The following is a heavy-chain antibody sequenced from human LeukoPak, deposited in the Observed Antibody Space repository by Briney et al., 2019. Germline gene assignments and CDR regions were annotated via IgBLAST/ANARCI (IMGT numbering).Heavy chain of an antibody. Sequence: SETLSLTCAVYGGSFSGYYWSWIRQPPGKGLEWIGEINHSGSTNYNPSLKSRVTISVDTSKNQFSLKLSSMTAADTAVYYCARGRDIVATIPPFDYWGQGTLVTVSS. J-gene: IGHJ4*02. CDR1: GGSFSGYY. CDR2: INHSGST. CDR3: ARGRDIVATIPPFDY. D-gene: IGHD5-12*01. V-gene: IGHV4-34*01.